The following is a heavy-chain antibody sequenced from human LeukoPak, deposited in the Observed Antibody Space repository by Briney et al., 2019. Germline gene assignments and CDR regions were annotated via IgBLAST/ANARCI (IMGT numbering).Heavy chain of an antibody. V-gene: IGHV4-59*12. Sequence: PSETLSLTCTVSGGSISSYYWTWIRQPPGKGLEWIGYIYYSGSTNYNPSLKSRVTISVDTSKNQFSLKLSSVTAADTAVYYCAREGMTTVSYNWFDPWGQGTLVTVSS. J-gene: IGHJ5*02. CDR3: AREGMTTVSYNWFDP. CDR2: IYYSGST. D-gene: IGHD4-17*01. CDR1: GGSISSYY.